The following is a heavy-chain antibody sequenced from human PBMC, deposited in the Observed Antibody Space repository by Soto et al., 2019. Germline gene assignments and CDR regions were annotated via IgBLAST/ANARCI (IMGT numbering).Heavy chain of an antibody. CDR1: GYTFTSHG. V-gene: IGHV1-18*01. CDR3: ARDKFEMATIFDS. D-gene: IGHD5-12*01. CDR2: ISPYNGNT. Sequence: ASVKVSCKASGYTFTSHGISRVRQAPGQGLEWMGWISPYNGNTDYAQKVQGRVTMTTDTSTSTAYMELRSLRSDDTAVYYCARDKFEMATIFDSWGQGALVTVSS. J-gene: IGHJ4*02.